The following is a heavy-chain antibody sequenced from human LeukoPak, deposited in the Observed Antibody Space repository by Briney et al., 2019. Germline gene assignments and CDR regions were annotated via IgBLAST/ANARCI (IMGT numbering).Heavy chain of an antibody. D-gene: IGHD6-19*01. V-gene: IGHV4-59*08. CDR2: IYRSGII. CDR3: ARRQTFAASTAWYNSFDI. Sequence: PSETLSLTCTVSGGSISTYYWSWIRQTPGKGLEFIAYIYRSGIINYNPSLQSRVTMSVDTSENRFSLTLSSLTAADTAVYYWARRQTFAASTAWYNSFDIWGQGTMVTVSS. J-gene: IGHJ3*02. CDR1: GGSISTYY.